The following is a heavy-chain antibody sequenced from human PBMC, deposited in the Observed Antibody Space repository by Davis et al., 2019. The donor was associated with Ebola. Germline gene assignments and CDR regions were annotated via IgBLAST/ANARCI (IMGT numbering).Heavy chain of an antibody. D-gene: IGHD4/OR15-4a*01. J-gene: IGHJ4*02. CDR1: GGPISSTSHY. Sequence: MPSETLSLTCTVSGGPISSTSHYRGCIRQPPGKGLEWIGYIYYSGSTNYNPSLKSRVTISVDTSKNQFSLRLNSVTAADTALYYGASDYGSGFFDYWGQGTLVTVSS. CDR2: IYYSGST. V-gene: IGHV4-61*05. CDR3: ASDYGSGFFDY.